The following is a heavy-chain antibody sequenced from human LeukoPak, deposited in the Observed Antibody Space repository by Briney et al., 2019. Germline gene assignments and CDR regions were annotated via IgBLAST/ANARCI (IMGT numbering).Heavy chain of an antibody. CDR3: WRPHCSNSVCSSSRVDF. CDR1: GGSISSGDYY. D-gene: IGHD2-8*01. Sequence: SETLSLTCTVSGGSISSGDYYWSWIRQPPGKGLEWIGYIYYSGSTYYSPSLKNRVTISVDTSKNQFSLRLKSVTAADTAVYYCWRPHCSNSVCSSSRVDFWGQGTLVTVSS. CDR2: IYYSGST. V-gene: IGHV4-30-4*01. J-gene: IGHJ4*02.